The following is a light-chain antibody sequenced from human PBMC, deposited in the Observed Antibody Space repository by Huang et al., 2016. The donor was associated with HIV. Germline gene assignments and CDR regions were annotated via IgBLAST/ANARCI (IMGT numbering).Light chain of an antibody. CDR3: QQYNNWPPIT. CDR2: GAS. V-gene: IGKV3-15*01. CDR1: QSVRSN. J-gene: IGKJ5*01. Sequence: EIVMTQSPVTLSVSPGERATLSCRASQSVRSNLDWYQQQPGQDPRLLIYGASTRATGVPARFSGSGSGTEFTLTISSLQSEDFALYYCQQYNNWPPITFGQGTRLEIK.